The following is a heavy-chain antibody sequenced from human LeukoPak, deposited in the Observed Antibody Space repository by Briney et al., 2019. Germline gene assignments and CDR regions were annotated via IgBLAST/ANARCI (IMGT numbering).Heavy chain of an antibody. CDR2: INSDGSST. J-gene: IGHJ6*03. CDR3: ASRYCSGGSCPYYYYYYMDV. Sequence: GGSLRLSCAASGFTFSSYWMHWVRQAPGKGLVWVSRINSDGSSTSYADSVKGRFTISRDNSKNTLYLQMNSLRAEDTAVYYCASRYCSGGSCPYYYYYYMDVWGKGTTVTVSS. D-gene: IGHD2-15*01. CDR1: GFTFSSYW. V-gene: IGHV3-74*01.